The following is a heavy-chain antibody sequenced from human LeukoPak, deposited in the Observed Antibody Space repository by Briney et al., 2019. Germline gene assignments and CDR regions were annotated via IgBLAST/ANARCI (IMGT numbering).Heavy chain of an antibody. Sequence: SQTLSLTCTVSGGSISSGGYYWSWIRQHPGKGLEWIGYIYYSGSTYYNPSLKSRVTISVDTSKNQFSLKLSSVTAADTAVYYCARGRGNGSGSYGYYYYHYGMDVWGQGTTVTVSS. J-gene: IGHJ6*02. D-gene: IGHD3-10*01. CDR1: GGSISSGGYY. CDR2: IYYSGST. V-gene: IGHV4-31*03. CDR3: ARGRGNGSGSYGYYYYHYGMDV.